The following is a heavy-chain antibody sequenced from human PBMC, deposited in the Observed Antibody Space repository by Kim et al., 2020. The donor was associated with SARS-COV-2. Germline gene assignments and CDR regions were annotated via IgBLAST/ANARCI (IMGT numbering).Heavy chain of an antibody. CDR2: ISSSSSYI. Sequence: GGSLRLSCAASGFTFSSYSMNWVRQAPGKGLEWVSSISSSSSYIYYADSVKGRFTISRDNAKNSLYLQMNSLRAEDTAVYYCARDSARGGSGSYYKNFVCFDPWGQGTLVTVSS. D-gene: IGHD3-10*01. CDR3: ARDSARGGSGSYYKNFVCFDP. V-gene: IGHV3-21*01. CDR1: GFTFSSYS. J-gene: IGHJ5*02.